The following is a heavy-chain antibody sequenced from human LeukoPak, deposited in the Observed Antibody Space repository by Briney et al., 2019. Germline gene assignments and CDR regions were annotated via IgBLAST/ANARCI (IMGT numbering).Heavy chain of an antibody. J-gene: IGHJ3*02. CDR2: IYHGGST. CDR1: GFTFDDY. Sequence: GSLRLSCGASGFTFDDYWMSWVRQAPGQGLEWIGSIYHGGSTFYNPPLKSRVTISSDASTNQLSLKLTSVTAIDTAMYFCARVSTGTTLWGAFDIWGQGTMVTVSS. CDR3: ARVSTGTTLWGAFDI. V-gene: IGHV4-38-2*01. D-gene: IGHD4-17*01.